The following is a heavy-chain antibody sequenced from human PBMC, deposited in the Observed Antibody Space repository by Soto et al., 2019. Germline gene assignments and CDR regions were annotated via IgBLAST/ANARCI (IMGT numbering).Heavy chain of an antibody. CDR2: INHSGST. V-gene: IGHV4-34*01. D-gene: IGHD3-10*01. CDR3: ARASINYHGSGSYYRWVGYYYGMDV. CDR1: GGSFSGYY. Sequence: SETLSLTCAVYGGSFSGYYWSWIRQPPGKGLEWIGEINHSGSTNYNPSLKSRVTISVDTSKNQFSLKLSSVTAADTAVYYCARASINYHGSGSYYRWVGYYYGMDVWGQGTTVTVSS. J-gene: IGHJ6*02.